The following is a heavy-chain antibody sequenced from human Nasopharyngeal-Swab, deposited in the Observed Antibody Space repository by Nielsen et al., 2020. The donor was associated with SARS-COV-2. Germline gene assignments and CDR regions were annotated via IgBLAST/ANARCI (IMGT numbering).Heavy chain of an antibody. V-gene: IGHV5-10-1*01. CDR2: IDPRDSYI. D-gene: IGHD3-10*01. CDR3: ARLISGSGPFDP. Sequence: GESLKISCKGSGYSFTNYWIVWVRQMPGKGLEWMGPIDPRDSYITYSPSFQGHVTISTDKSINTAYLKWSSLKASDTAMYYCARLISGSGPFDPWGQGTLVTVSS. J-gene: IGHJ5*02. CDR1: GYSFTNYW.